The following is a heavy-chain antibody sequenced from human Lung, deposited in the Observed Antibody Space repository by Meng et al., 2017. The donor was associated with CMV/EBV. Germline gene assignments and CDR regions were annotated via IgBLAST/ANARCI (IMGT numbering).Heavy chain of an antibody. CDR3: ARGKDIVVVPAAYTFDY. V-gene: IGHV1-69*05. J-gene: IGHJ4*02. CDR1: GGTFSSYA. CDR2: IIPIFGTA. Sequence: SXXVSXKASGGTFSSYAISWVRQAPGQGLEWMGGIIPIFGTANYAQKLQGRVTITTDESTSTAYMELSSLRSEDTAVYYCARGKDIVVVPAAYTFDYWGQGTXVTVSS. D-gene: IGHD2-2*01.